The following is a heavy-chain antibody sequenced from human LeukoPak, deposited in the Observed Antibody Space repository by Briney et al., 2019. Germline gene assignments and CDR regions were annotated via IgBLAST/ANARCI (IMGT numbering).Heavy chain of an antibody. Sequence: GGSLRLSCEASGFTFSTYTVNWVRQAPGKGLEWVSSIASDTTYMKYADSVKGRFSVSRDNAKNSVFLEMKSLRADDTAVYFCARDYYDSSASATFNYWGRGTLVTVSS. CDR1: GFTFSTYT. CDR3: ARDYYDSSASATFNY. J-gene: IGHJ4*02. CDR2: IASDTTYM. V-gene: IGHV3-21*06. D-gene: IGHD3-22*01.